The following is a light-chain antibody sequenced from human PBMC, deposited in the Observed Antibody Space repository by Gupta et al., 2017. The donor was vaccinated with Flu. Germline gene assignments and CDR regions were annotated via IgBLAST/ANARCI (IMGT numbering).Light chain of an antibody. CDR2: LNRDGSR. J-gene: IGLJ3*02. CDR3: QNWGTAMGV. Sequence: VKLTCKLSSGNSSSANEGNQQQQEKGPRYLIKLNRDGSRYKGDGIPDRFSGSGSGAARYLTVSSLEAEDESYYYCQNWGTAMGVFGGGTKLTVL. V-gene: IGLV4-69*01. CDR1: SGNSSSA.